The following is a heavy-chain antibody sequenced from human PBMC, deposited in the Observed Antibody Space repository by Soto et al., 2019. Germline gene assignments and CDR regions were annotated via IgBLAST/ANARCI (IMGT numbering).Heavy chain of an antibody. CDR2: VNHAGSS. J-gene: IGHJ3*02. D-gene: IGHD4-4*01. CDR3: ARDSTRRGACDI. V-gene: IGHV4-34*01. Sequence: WVRQSPEKGLEWIGEVNHAGSSNYNPSLRSRVTISVDTSKNQFSLKLSSVTAADTAVYFCARDSTRRGACDIWGQGTMVTVSS.